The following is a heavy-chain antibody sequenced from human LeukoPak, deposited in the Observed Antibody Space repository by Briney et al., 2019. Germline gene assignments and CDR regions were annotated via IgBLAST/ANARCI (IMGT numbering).Heavy chain of an antibody. Sequence: GESLKISCKGSGYSLTTYWIAWVRQMPGKGLEWMGIIYPGDSDARYSPSFQGQVTISADKSISTAYLQWSSLKASDTAMYYCARQIWYSNSRWFDPWGQGTLVTVSS. V-gene: IGHV5-51*01. CDR3: ARQIWYSNSRWFDP. D-gene: IGHD6-6*01. CDR1: GYSLTTYW. CDR2: IYPGDSDA. J-gene: IGHJ5*02.